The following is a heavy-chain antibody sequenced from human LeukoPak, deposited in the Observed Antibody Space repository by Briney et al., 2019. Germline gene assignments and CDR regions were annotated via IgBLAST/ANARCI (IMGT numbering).Heavy chain of an antibody. D-gene: IGHD3-10*01. CDR3: ASSLYYYGSAHFGP. CDR2: IYYSGST. Sequence: KPSETLSLTCTVSGGSISSYYWSWIRQPPGKGLEWIGYIYYSGSTNYNPSLKSRVTISVDTSKNQFSLKLSSVTAADTAVYYCASSLYYYGSAHFGPWGQGTLVTVSS. CDR1: GGSISSYY. V-gene: IGHV4-59*01. J-gene: IGHJ5*02.